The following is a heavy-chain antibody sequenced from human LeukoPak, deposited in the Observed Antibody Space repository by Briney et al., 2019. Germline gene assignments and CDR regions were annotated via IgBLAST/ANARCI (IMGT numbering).Heavy chain of an antibody. Sequence: PSETLSLTCAVYGGSFSGYYWSWIRQPPGKGLEWIGEINHSGSTNYNPSLKSRVTISVDTSKNQFSLKLSSVTAADTAVYYCASLRRRLRYYYYYYMDVWGEGTTVTVSS. V-gene: IGHV4-34*01. CDR1: GGSFSGYY. CDR3: ASLRRRLRYYYYYYMDV. J-gene: IGHJ6*03. CDR2: INHSGST. D-gene: IGHD4-17*01.